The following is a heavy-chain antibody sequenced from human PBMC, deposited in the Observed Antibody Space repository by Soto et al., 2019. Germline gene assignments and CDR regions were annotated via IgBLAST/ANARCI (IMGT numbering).Heavy chain of an antibody. CDR2: ISGSGGST. CDR1: GFTFSSYA. J-gene: IGHJ6*02. Sequence: EVQLLESGGGLVQPGGSLRLSCAASGFTFSSYAMSWLRQAPGKGLEWVSAISGSGGSTYYADSVKGRFTISRDNSKNTQYLQMNSLRAEVTAVYYCAKDQKYYYYYGMDVWGQGTTVTVSS. CDR3: AKDQKYYYYYGMDV. V-gene: IGHV3-23*01.